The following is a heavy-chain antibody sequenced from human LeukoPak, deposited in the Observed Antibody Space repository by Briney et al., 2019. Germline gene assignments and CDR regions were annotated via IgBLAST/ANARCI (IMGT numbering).Heavy chain of an antibody. Sequence: ASVKVSCKASGYTFTSYGISWVRQAPGQGREWMGWISAYNGNTNYAQKLQGRVTMTTDTSTSTAYMELRSLRSDDTAVYYCARHRQIIGWFGELGVSDAFDIWGQGTMVTVSS. J-gene: IGHJ3*02. V-gene: IGHV1-18*01. D-gene: IGHD3-10*01. CDR1: GYTFTSYG. CDR3: ARHRQIIGWFGELGVSDAFDI. CDR2: ISAYNGNT.